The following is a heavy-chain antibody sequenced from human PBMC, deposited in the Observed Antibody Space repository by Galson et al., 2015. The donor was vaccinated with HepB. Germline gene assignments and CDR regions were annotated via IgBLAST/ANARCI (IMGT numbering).Heavy chain of an antibody. J-gene: IGHJ4*02. CDR1: GFTFSTYN. D-gene: IGHD6-6*01. CDR2: ISSSGSAI. V-gene: IGHV3-48*02. CDR3: ARDARSSRSSVVDY. Sequence: SLRLSCAASGFTFSTYNMNWVRQAPGKGLEWVSYISSSGSAIYYADSVKGRFTISRDDAKNSLYLQMSSLRDVDTAMYYCARDARSSRSSVVDYWGQGTLVTVSS.